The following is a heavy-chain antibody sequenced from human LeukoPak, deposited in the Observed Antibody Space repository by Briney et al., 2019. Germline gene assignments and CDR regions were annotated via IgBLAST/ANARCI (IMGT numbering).Heavy chain of an antibody. CDR3: VREGATSALDI. J-gene: IGHJ3*02. V-gene: IGHV3-74*01. CDR2: ITSDGSRT. Sequence: GGSLRLSCAASGFTLGPYWMHWVRQAPGKGLVWVSGITSDGSRTTCADSVRGRFTISRDNAKNTLSLQMGSLRVEDTAVYYCVREGATSALDIWGQGTMVTVSS. D-gene: IGHD5-24*01. CDR1: GFTLGPYW.